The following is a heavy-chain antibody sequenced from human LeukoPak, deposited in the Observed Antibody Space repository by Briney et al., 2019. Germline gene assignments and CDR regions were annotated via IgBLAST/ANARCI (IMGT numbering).Heavy chain of an antibody. Sequence: SETLSLTCTVPGGSISSYYWSWIRQPAGKGLEWIGRIYTSGSTNYNPSLKSRVTMSVDTSKNQFSLKLSSVTAADTAVYYCARDRPYYDFLPASFGMDVWGKGTTVTVSS. CDR3: ARDRPYYDFLPASFGMDV. D-gene: IGHD3-3*01. V-gene: IGHV4-4*07. CDR2: IYTSGST. J-gene: IGHJ6*03. CDR1: GGSISSYY.